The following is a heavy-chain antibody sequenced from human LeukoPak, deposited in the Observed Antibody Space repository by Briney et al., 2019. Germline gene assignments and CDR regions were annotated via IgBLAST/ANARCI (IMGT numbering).Heavy chain of an antibody. V-gene: IGHV3-7*03. Sequence: GGSLRLSCAASGFTFSRYWMSWVRQAPGKGLEWVANIKKDGSEKYYVDSVKGRFTISRDNAKNSLYLQMNSLRAEDTAVYYCAKKSRGSGSYYGDYWGQGILVTVSS. D-gene: IGHD3-10*01. J-gene: IGHJ4*02. CDR2: IKKDGSEK. CDR3: AKKSRGSGSYYGDY. CDR1: GFTFSRYW.